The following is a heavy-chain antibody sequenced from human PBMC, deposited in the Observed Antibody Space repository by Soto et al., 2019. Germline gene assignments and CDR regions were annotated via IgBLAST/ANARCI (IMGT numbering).Heavy chain of an antibody. CDR3: ARGTRIAPSYYYYMDV. CDR2: IIPILGIA. D-gene: IGHD6-13*01. Sequence: SVKVSCKASGGTFSSYTISWVRQAPGQGLEWMGRIIPILGIANYAQKFQGRVTITADKSTSTAYMELSSLRSEDTAVYYCARGTRIAPSYYYYMDVWGKGTTVTVSS. CDR1: GGTFSSYT. J-gene: IGHJ6*03. V-gene: IGHV1-69*02.